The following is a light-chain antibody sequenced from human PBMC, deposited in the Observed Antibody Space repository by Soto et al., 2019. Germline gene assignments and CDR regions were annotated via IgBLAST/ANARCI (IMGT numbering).Light chain of an antibody. J-gene: IGKJ3*01. CDR2: AAS. Sequence: EIVMTQSPATLSVSPGERATLSCRASQSVSGNLAWYQQKPGQAPRLLIYAASTRATGIPARFSGSGSGTDFTLTISSLQSEDFAVYYCQQYNTCPPITFGPGTKVDIK. CDR1: QSVSGN. V-gene: IGKV3-15*01. CDR3: QQYNTCPPIT.